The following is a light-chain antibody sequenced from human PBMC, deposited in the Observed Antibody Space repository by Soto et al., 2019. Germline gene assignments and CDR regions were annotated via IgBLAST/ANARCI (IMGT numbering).Light chain of an antibody. V-gene: IGKV3-20*01. J-gene: IGKJ1*01. CDR1: QSVSSSY. CDR3: QQYGSSPQT. CDR2: GAS. Sequence: EIVLTQSPGTLSLSPGERATLSCRASQSVSSSYLAWYQQKPGQAPRLLIYGASSRATGIPARFSGSGSGTDFTLTISRLEPEDFAVYYCQQYGSSPQTFGQGTKVYI.